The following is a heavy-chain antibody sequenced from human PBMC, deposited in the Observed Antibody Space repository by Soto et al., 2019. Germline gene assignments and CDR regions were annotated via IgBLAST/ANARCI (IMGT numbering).Heavy chain of an antibody. D-gene: IGHD4-4*01. Sequence: QVQLVESGGGVVQPGRSLRLSCAASGFTFSSYAMHWVRQAPGKGLEWVAVISYDGSNKYYADSVKGRFTISRDNSKNXLYLQMHRLRAEDTAVYYCARPLWRDDYNWGYFDLWGRGTLVTVSS. CDR3: ARPLWRDDYNWGYFDL. CDR1: GFTFSSYA. J-gene: IGHJ2*01. V-gene: IGHV3-30-3*01. CDR2: ISYDGSNK.